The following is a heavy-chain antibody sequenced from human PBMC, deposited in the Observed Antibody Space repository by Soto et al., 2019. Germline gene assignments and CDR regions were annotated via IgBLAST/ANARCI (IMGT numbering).Heavy chain of an antibody. J-gene: IGHJ3*02. V-gene: IGHV3-30-3*01. D-gene: IGHD6-13*01. CDR2: ISYDGSNK. Sequence: QVQLVESGGGVVQPGRSLRLSCAASGFTFSSYAMHWVRQAPGKGLEWVAVISYDGSNKYYADSVKGRFTISRDNSKNPLYLQMNSLRAEDTAVYYCAGEDRQQRERGAFDIWGQGTMVTVSS. CDR1: GFTFSSYA. CDR3: AGEDRQQRERGAFDI.